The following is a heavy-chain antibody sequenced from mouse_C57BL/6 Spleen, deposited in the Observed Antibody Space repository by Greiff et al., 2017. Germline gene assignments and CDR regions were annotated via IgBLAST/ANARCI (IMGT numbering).Heavy chain of an antibody. Sequence: QVTLKESGPGILQSSQTLSLTCSFSGFSLSTSGMGVSWIRQPSGKGLEWLAHIYWDDDKRYNPSLKSRLTISKDTSRNQVFLKITSVDTADTATYYCARNGYYWFAYWGQGTLVTVSA. CDR3: ARNGYYWFAY. CDR2: IYWDDDK. J-gene: IGHJ3*01. D-gene: IGHD2-3*01. CDR1: GFSLSTSGMG. V-gene: IGHV8-12*01.